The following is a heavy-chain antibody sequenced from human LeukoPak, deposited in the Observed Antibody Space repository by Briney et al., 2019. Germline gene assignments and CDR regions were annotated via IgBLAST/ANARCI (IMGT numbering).Heavy chain of an antibody. Sequence: SETLSLTCAVYGGSFSGYYWSWIRQPPGKGLEWIGEINHSGSTNYNPSLKSRVTISVDTSKNQFSLKLSSVTAADTAVYYCARGAPEYYDSSGYYYVRWFDPWGQGTLVTVSS. CDR1: GGSFSGYY. J-gene: IGHJ5*02. CDR3: ARGAPEYYDSSGYYYVRWFDP. CDR2: INHSGST. D-gene: IGHD3-22*01. V-gene: IGHV4-34*01.